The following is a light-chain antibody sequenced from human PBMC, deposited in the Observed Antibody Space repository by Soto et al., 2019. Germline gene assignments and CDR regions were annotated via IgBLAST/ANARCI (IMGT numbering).Light chain of an antibody. CDR2: SND. V-gene: IGLV1-44*01. CDR1: GSNIGSHT. Sequence: QSVLTQPPSASGTPGQRVTISCSGSGSNIGSHTVSWYQQLPGTAPNLLIYSNDQRPSGVPDRFSGSKSGTSASLAISGLQSEDEADYFCFSYAGSSTWVFGGGTKLTVL. J-gene: IGLJ3*02. CDR3: FSYAGSSTWV.